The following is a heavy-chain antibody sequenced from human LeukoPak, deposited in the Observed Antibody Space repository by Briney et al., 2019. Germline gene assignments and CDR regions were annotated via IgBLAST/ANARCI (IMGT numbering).Heavy chain of an antibody. CDR1: GGSISNYY. CDR3: ARGVYIAAAQYGY. D-gene: IGHD6-13*01. V-gene: IGHV4-59*01. CDR2: IYSSGSS. J-gene: IGHJ4*02. Sequence: PSETLSLTCSVSGGSISNYYWSWLRQPPGKGLEWIAYIYSSGSSNYNPSLKGRVTISVDTSKNQFSLKLSSVTAADTAVYYCARGVYIAAAQYGYWGQGTLVTVSS.